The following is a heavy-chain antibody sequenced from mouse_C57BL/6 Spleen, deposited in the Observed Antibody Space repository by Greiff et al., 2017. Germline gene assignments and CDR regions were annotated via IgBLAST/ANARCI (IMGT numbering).Heavy chain of an antibody. Sequence: EVQLVESGPGLVKPSQSLSITCSVTGYSFTSGYCWNLLRQFPGNKLEWMGYISYDGSNNYNPSLKNRISITRDTSKNPFFLQLNSVTTEDTATYYFGSFLGFAYWGQGTLVTVSA. V-gene: IGHV3-6*01. CDR3: GSFLGFAY. CDR1: GYSFTSGYC. J-gene: IGHJ3*01. CDR2: ISYDGSN.